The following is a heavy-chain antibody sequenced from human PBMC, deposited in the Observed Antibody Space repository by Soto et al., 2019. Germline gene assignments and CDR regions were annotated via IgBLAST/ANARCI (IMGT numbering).Heavy chain of an antibody. Sequence: SETLSLTCTVSGGSISSYYWSWIRQPPGKGLEWIGYIYYSGSTNYNPSLKSRVTISVDTSKNQFSLKLSSVTAADTAVYYCARMYYDILTGYFFAPADWGQGTLVTVS. J-gene: IGHJ4*02. CDR3: ARMYYDILTGYFFAPAD. D-gene: IGHD3-9*01. V-gene: IGHV4-59*08. CDR1: GGSISSYY. CDR2: IYYSGST.